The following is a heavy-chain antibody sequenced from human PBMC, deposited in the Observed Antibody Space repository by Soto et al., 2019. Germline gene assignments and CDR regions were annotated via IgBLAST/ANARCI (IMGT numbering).Heavy chain of an antibody. CDR3: ASLSGNGGY. CDR2: IKSDGSWR. V-gene: IGHV3-74*01. D-gene: IGHD5-12*01. Sequence: EVMLVESGGGLVQPGGSLRLSCAASGLTFPTYWMDCVRQSPGKGLVWVARIKSDGSWRGYAYTVKGRFSFSTDNAKNTVSLQMNSLTAEDTAVYYCASLSGNGGYWGQGTLVTVSS. CDR1: GLTFPTYW. J-gene: IGHJ4*02.